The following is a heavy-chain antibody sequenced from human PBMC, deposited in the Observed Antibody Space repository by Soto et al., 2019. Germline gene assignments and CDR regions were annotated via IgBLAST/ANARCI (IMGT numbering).Heavy chain of an antibody. V-gene: IGHV3-33*01. J-gene: IGHJ4*02. Sequence: GGSLRLSCAASGFTFSSYGMHWVRQAPGKGLEWVAVIWYDGSNKYYADSVKGRFTISRDNSKNTLYLQMNSLRAEDTAVYYCARDYDSSGYPRYYFDYWCQGTLVTVSS. CDR2: IWYDGSNK. CDR1: GFTFSSYG. D-gene: IGHD3-22*01. CDR3: ARDYDSSGYPRYYFDY.